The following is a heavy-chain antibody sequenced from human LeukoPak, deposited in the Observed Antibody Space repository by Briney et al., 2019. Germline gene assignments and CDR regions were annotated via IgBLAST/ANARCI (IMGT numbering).Heavy chain of an antibody. J-gene: IGHJ4*02. Sequence: GRSLRLSCVASGFAFSQFPVHWVRQAPGKRLEWVAFISHDGGNKKYGDSVKGRFTISRDNSKNTVYLQMNSLRPEDTALYYCARDKSYFGSGNYHYFDSWGQGALVIVSS. CDR3: ARDKSYFGSGNYHYFDS. CDR1: GFAFSQFP. CDR2: ISHDGGNK. D-gene: IGHD3-10*01. V-gene: IGHV3-30*03.